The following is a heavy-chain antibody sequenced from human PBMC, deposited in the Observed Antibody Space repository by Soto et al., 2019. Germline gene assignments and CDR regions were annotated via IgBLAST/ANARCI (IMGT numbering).Heavy chain of an antibody. D-gene: IGHD3-3*01. J-gene: IGHJ6*02. CDR1: VFTFSNYG. Sequence: LRLSCAASVFTFSNYGMHLVRQAPFKGLEWVAFISDDGSNKYYADSMKGRFTMSRDNSKRTLYLQMSSLRVEDTAVYYCTKRRNVLRFLEWSSGMEVWGQGTTVTVSS. CDR3: TKRRNVLRFLEWSSGMEV. V-gene: IGHV3-30*18. CDR2: ISDDGSNK.